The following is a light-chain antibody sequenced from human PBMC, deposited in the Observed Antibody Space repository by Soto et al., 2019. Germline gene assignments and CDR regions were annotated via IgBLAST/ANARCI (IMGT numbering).Light chain of an antibody. V-gene: IGLV1-44*01. CDR3: AAWDDTRRGL. Sequence: QSVLTQPASASGSPGQGVTISCSGSSSDIGSNAVIWYQHFPGTAPRLLVYNSNERPSGVPDRFSGSKSGNSASLAISGLQSEEEADYYCAAWDDTRRGLFGGGTKLTVL. J-gene: IGLJ3*02. CDR1: SSDIGSNA. CDR2: NSN.